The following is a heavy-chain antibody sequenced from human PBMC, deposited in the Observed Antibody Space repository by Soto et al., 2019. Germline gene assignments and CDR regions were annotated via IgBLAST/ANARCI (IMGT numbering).Heavy chain of an antibody. D-gene: IGHD3-22*01. V-gene: IGHV3-23*01. CDR3: AKDPEELLTAWAVVIRVVSGYFDY. CDR2: ISGSGGST. CDR1: GFTFSSYA. J-gene: IGHJ4*02. Sequence: QQSQTLSLTCAASGFTFSSYAMSWVRQAPGKGLEWVSAISGSGGSTYYADSVKGRFTISRDNSKNTLYLQMNSLRAEDTAVYYCAKDPEELLTAWAVVIRVVSGYFDYWGQGTLVTVSS.